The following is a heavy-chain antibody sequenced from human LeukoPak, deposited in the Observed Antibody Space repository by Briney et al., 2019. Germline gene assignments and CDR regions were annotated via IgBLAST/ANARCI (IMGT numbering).Heavy chain of an antibody. CDR1: GYSISSGYY. D-gene: IGHD3-9*01. CDR3: ASVLRYDYYFDY. J-gene: IGHJ4*02. CDR2: IYHSGST. V-gene: IGHV4-38-2*01. Sequence: PSETLSLTCAVSGYSISSGYYWGWIRQPPGKGLGWIGSIYHSGSTYYNPSLKSRVTISVDTSKNQFSLKLSSVTAADTAVYYCASVLRYDYYFDYWGQGTLVTVSS.